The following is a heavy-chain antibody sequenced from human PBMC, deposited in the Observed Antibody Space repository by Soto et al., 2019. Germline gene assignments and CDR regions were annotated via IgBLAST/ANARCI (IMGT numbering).Heavy chain of an antibody. Sequence: GGSLRLSCVASGFIFSDYYMAWIRRAPGKGLEWVSYISDGGSYTNHGNSVRGRVSVSRDDARNSLYLQINNLRVEDTGVYYCARAPGAVNSYAGVDVWGQGTTVTVSS. V-gene: IGHV3-11*05. CDR2: ISDGGSYT. CDR3: ARAPGAVNSYAGVDV. J-gene: IGHJ6*02. CDR1: GFIFSDYY. D-gene: IGHD6-19*01.